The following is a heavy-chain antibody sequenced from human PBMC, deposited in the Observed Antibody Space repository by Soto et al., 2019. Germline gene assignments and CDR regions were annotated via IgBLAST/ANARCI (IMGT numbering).Heavy chain of an antibody. CDR2: INESGST. D-gene: IGHD1-1*01. J-gene: IGHJ4*02. CDR3: ARGSGFGPPPGELEDSKYDS. CDR1: GQSFSGHS. Sequence: QVQLQQWGAGLVKPSETLSLSCAVYGQSFSGHSWAWIRQPPGKGLEWIGEINESGSTYYNPSLKSRAPLSTDTPKNHFPRKLISVSPADTAEFFCARGSGFGPPPGELEDSKYDSGGQGPRVTV. V-gene: IGHV4-34*01.